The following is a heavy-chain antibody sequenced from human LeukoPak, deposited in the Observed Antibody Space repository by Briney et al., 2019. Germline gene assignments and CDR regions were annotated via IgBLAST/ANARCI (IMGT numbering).Heavy chain of an antibody. J-gene: IGHJ4*02. CDR1: GGSISSGGYS. D-gene: IGHD4-17*01. CDR3: ARDGDYGGLDY. Sequence: PSETLSLTCAVSGGSISSGGYSWSWIRQPPGKGLEWIGYIYHSGSTYYNPSLKSRVTISVDRSKNQFSLKLSSVTAADTAVYYCARDGDYGGLDYWGQGTLVTASS. CDR2: IYHSGST. V-gene: IGHV4-30-2*01.